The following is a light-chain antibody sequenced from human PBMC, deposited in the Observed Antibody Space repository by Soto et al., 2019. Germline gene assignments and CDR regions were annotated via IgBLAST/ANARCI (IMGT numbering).Light chain of an antibody. Sequence: QSVLTQPASVSGSPGQSITISCTGTSSYIGGYDYVSWYQQYPGKVPKLMIYDVTNRASGVPSRFSASKSGDTASLTISGLQAEDEADYYCSSYTGTSTLVVFGGGTQLTVL. V-gene: IGLV2-14*01. CDR1: SSYIGGYDY. CDR2: DVT. J-gene: IGLJ2*01. CDR3: SSYTGTSTLVV.